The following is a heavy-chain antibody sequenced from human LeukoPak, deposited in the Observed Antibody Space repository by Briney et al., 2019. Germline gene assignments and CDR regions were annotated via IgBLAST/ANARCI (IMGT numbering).Heavy chain of an antibody. V-gene: IGHV3-43*02. J-gene: IGHJ4*02. D-gene: IGHD5-18*01. CDR2: ISGDGGST. CDR3: AKPSWGYSYGFIDY. Sequence: GGSLRLSCAASGFTFDDYAMHWVRQAPGKGLEWVSLISGDGGSTYYADSVKGRFTNSRDNSKNSLYLQMNSLRTEDTALYYCAKPSWGYSYGFIDYWGQGTLVTVSS. CDR1: GFTFDDYA.